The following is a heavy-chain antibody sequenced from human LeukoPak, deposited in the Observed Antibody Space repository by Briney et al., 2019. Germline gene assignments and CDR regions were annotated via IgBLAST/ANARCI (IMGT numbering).Heavy chain of an antibody. CDR3: ARGGYCSGGSCYGRHYYYYGMDV. J-gene: IGHJ6*02. V-gene: IGHV4-34*01. D-gene: IGHD2-15*01. CDR1: GGSFSGYY. CDR2: INHSGST. Sequence: SETLSLTCAVYGGSFSGYYWSWIRQPPGKGLEWIGGINHSGSTNYNPSLKSRVTISVDMSKNQFSLKLSSVTAADTAVYYCARGGYCSGGSCYGRHYYYYGMDVWGQGTTVTVSS.